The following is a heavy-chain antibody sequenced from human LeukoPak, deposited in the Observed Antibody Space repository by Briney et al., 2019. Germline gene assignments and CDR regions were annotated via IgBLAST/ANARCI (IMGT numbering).Heavy chain of an antibody. CDR3: ARGRYGWLPFDY. V-gene: IGHV4-59*01. Sequence: KPSETLSLTCTVSGGSISSYYWSWIRQPPGKGLEWIGYIYYSGSTNYNPSLKSRVTISVDTSKNQFTLKLSSVTAADTAVYYCARGRYGWLPFDYWGQGTLVTVSS. CDR2: IYYSGST. CDR1: GGSISSYY. J-gene: IGHJ4*02. D-gene: IGHD3-16*01.